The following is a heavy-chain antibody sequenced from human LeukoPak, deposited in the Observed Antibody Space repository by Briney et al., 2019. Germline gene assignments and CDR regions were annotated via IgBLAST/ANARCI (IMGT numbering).Heavy chain of an antibody. CDR3: AATEGYGSGSYYAYYYGMDV. CDR2: IVVGSGNT. V-gene: IGHV1-58*01. CDR1: GFTFTSSA. D-gene: IGHD3-10*01. Sequence: SVKVSCKASGFTFTSSAVQWVRQARGQRLEWIGWIVVGSGNTNYAQKFQERVTITRDMSTSTAYMELSSLRSEDAAVYYCAATEGYGSGSYYAYYYGMDVWGKGTTVTVSS. J-gene: IGHJ6*04.